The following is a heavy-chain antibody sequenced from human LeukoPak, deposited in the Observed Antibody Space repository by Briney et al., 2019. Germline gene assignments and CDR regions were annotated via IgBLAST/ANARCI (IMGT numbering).Heavy chain of an antibody. CDR2: IYPGDSNT. V-gene: IGHV5-51*01. J-gene: IGHJ3*01. CDR3: ARTYGLDVFDF. Sequence: GESLKISCKGSGFRFSTYWIGWVLQMPGKGLEWMVIIYPGDSNTTYSPSFQGQVTISADKSITTAYLFWSSLKVSDTAIYYCARTYGLDVFDFWGQGTVVTVSS. CDR1: GFRFSTYW. D-gene: IGHD3-10*01.